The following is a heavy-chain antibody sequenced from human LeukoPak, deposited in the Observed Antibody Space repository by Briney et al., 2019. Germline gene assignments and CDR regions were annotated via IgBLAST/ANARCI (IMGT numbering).Heavy chain of an antibody. CDR3: AREGPQLLLWFDP. CDR2: IYTSGST. Sequence: SETLSLTCTVSGGSISSGSYYWSWIRQPAGKGLEWIGRIYTSGSTNYNPSLKSRVTISVDTSKNQFSLKLSSVTAADTAVYYCAREGPQLLLWFDPWGQGTLVTVSS. CDR1: GGSISSGSYY. V-gene: IGHV4-61*02. J-gene: IGHJ5*02. D-gene: IGHD2-15*01.